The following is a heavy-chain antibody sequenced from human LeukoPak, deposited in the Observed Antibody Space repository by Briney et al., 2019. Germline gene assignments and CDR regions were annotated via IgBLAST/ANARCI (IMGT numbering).Heavy chain of an antibody. Sequence: GGSLRLSCAASGLTFSSHWMHWVRQAPGKGLVWVSAISGSGGSTYYADSVKGRFTISRDNSKNTLYLQMNSLRAEDTAVYYCAKDSSLSGGGFDYWGQGTLVTVSS. CDR1: GLTFSSHW. CDR3: AKDSSLSGGGFDY. J-gene: IGHJ4*02. D-gene: IGHD1-26*01. CDR2: ISGSGGST. V-gene: IGHV3-23*01.